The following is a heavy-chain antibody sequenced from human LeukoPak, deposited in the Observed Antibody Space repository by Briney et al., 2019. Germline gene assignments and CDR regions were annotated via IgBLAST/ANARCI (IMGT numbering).Heavy chain of an antibody. CDR1: GDSVSRDSIA. V-gene: IGHV6-1*01. D-gene: IGHD6-19*01. CDR2: TYYKSAWYN. J-gene: IGHJ4*02. Sequence: SQTLSLTCAISGDSVSRDSIAWNCNRQSPSRGLECLGRTYYKSAWYNDYAVSVKGRIIINPDTSKNQFSLQLNSVTPEDTAVYYCARGTGWPRFDYWGQGTLVTVSS. CDR3: ARGTGWPRFDY.